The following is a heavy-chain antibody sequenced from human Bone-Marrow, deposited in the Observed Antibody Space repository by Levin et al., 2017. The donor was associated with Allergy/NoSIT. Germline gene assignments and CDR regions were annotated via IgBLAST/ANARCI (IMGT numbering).Heavy chain of an antibody. Sequence: GGSLRLSCAASGFTFSSYEMNWVRQAPGKGLEWVSYISSSGSTIYYADSVKGRFTISRDNAKNSLYLQMNSLRAEDTAVYYCARGRRGAGIAAWDYWGQGTLVTVSS. V-gene: IGHV3-48*03. CDR2: ISSSGSTI. CDR3: ARGRRGAGIAAWDY. CDR1: GFTFSSYE. D-gene: IGHD6-13*01. J-gene: IGHJ4*02.